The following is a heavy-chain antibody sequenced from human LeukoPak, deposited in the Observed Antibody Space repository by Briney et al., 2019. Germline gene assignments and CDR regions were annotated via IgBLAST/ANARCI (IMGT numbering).Heavy chain of an antibody. Sequence: GGSLRLSCVASGFSLSGYWMYWVRQAPGKGLMYISRNNGDGSTTNYADVVKGRFTMSRDNVKNTLYLQMNSPRVEDTAVYYCARDPRNVGLAPWGQGTLVTVSS. D-gene: IGHD2-15*01. CDR1: GFSLSGYW. CDR2: NNGDGSTT. J-gene: IGHJ5*02. V-gene: IGHV3-74*01. CDR3: ARDPRNVGLAP.